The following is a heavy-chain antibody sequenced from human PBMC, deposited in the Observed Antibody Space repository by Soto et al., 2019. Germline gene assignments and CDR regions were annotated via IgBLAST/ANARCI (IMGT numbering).Heavy chain of an antibody. CDR2: IYYSGST. D-gene: IGHD2-2*01. Sequence: SETLSLTCTVSGGSIGSSSYYWGWIRQPPGKGLEWIGSIYYSGSTYYNPSLKSRVTISVDTSKNQFSLKLSSVTAADTAVYYCARLVVVPAAHGYDAFDIWGQGTMVP. CDR3: ARLVVVPAAHGYDAFDI. J-gene: IGHJ3*02. V-gene: IGHV4-39*01. CDR1: GGSIGSSSYY.